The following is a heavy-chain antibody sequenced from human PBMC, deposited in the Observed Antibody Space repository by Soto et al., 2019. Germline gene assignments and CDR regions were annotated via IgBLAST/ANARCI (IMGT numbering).Heavy chain of an antibody. J-gene: IGHJ6*02. CDR2: ISYDGSNK. CDR3: ARGYDFCCGYYYPYGMAV. Sequence: PGGSLRLSCAASGFTFSSYAMHWVRQAPGKGLEWVAVISYDGSNKNYADSVKGRFTISRDNSKNTLYLQMNSLRAEDTAVYYCARGYDFCCGYYYPYGMAVWGQATTVTVS. D-gene: IGHD3-3*01. CDR1: GFTFSSYA. V-gene: IGHV3-30-3*01.